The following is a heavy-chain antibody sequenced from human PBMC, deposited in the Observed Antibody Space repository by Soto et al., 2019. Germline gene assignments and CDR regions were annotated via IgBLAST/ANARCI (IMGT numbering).Heavy chain of an antibody. V-gene: IGHV3-23*01. J-gene: IGHJ3*02. Sequence: EVQLLESGGGLVQPGGSLRLSCAASGFTFSSYAMIWVRQAPGKVLEWVSAISGSGGSTYYADSVKGRFTISRDNSKNTLYLQMNSLRAEDTAVYYCAKDHGYCSSTSCYAGPAGDAFDIWGQGTMVTVSS. CDR1: GFTFSSYA. CDR3: AKDHGYCSSTSCYAGPAGDAFDI. D-gene: IGHD2-2*03. CDR2: ISGSGGST.